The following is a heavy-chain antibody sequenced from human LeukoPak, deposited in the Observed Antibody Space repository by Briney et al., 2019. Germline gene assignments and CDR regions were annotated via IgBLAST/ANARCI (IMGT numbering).Heavy chain of an antibody. D-gene: IGHD3/OR15-3a*01. CDR2: INPNNGGT. Sequence: ASVKVSCKASGYTFTGYYMHWVRQAPGQGLEWMGRINPNNGGTNYAQKFQGRVTMTRDTSTSTAYTELSSLRSDDTAVYYCARGFSTALDNWFDPWGQGTLVTVSS. J-gene: IGHJ5*02. CDR1: GYTFTGYY. CDR3: ARGFSTALDNWFDP. V-gene: IGHV1-2*06.